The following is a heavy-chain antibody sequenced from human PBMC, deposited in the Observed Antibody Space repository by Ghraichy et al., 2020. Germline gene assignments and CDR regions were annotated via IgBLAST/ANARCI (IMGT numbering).Heavy chain of an antibody. J-gene: IGHJ3*01. CDR3: ARRCTGTSCQRGAFDF. CDR2: ISYSGTT. D-gene: IGHD2-2*01. V-gene: IGHV4-39*01. CDR1: GASIRSNDYY. Sequence: SETLSLTCTVSGASIRSNDYYWAWVRQPPGKGLEWIGSISYSGTTFSNPSLKSRVTKSVDTSKSQFSLKLDSVTATDTAVYYCARRCTGTSCQRGAFDFWGQGKMVTVSS.